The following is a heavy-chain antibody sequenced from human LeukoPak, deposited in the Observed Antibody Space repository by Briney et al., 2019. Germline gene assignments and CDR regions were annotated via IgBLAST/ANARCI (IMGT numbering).Heavy chain of an antibody. D-gene: IGHD3-16*01. CDR3: ARGDLAS. V-gene: IGHV3-30*01. Sequence: PGGSLRLSCEVSGYTFSNFAVNWVRQAPGKGLEWVAVISYDGSNKYYADSVKGRFTISRDNSKNTLYLQMNSLRAEDTAIYYCARGDLASWGQGTLVTVSS. CDR1: GYTFSNFA. CDR2: ISYDGSNK. J-gene: IGHJ4*02.